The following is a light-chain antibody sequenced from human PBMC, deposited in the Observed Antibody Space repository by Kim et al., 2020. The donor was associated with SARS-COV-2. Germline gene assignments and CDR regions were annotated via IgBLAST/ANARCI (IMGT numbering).Light chain of an antibody. CDR3: QAWDSSWV. CDR2: QDS. V-gene: IGLV3-1*01. Sequence: VSVSPGQTASITCSGDKLGDKYACWYQQKPGQSPVLVIDQDSKRPSGIPERFSGSNSGNTATLTISGTQAMYEADYYCQAWDSSWVFGGGTQLTVL. J-gene: IGLJ3*02. CDR1: KLGDKY.